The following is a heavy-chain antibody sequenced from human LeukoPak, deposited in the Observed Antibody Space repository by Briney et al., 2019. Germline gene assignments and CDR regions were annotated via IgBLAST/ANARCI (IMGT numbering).Heavy chain of an antibody. V-gene: IGHV4-4*07. J-gene: IGHJ4*02. CDR2: IHTSGSA. CDR1: GSSFNTYY. Sequence: PSETLSLTCSVSGSSFNTYYWSRIRQPAGKGLEWIGRIHTSGSADYSPSLQSRVTISVDMSKKEFSLKLTPVTAADTAVYYCARDIVYLIDEDYGWGQGILVTVSS. D-gene: IGHD4-17*01. CDR3: ARDIVYLIDEDYG.